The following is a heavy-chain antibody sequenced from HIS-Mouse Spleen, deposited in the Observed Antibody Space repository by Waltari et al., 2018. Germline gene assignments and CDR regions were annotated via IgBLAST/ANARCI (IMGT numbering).Heavy chain of an antibody. CDR1: GFTFSSHG. CDR2: ITYDGSNK. D-gene: IGHD6-19*01. V-gene: IGHV3-30*18. J-gene: IGHJ4*02. CDR3: AKASSGWLDY. Sequence: QVQLVESGGGVVQPGRSLRLSCAASGFTFSSHGLPWVRQAPGRGMGGVAGITYDGSNKYYTDSVKGRFTISRDNSKNTLYLQMNRLRAEDTAVYYCAKASSGWLDYWGQGTLVTVSS.